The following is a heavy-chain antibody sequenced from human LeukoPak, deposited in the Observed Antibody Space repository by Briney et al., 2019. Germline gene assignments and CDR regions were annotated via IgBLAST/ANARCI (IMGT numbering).Heavy chain of an antibody. J-gene: IGHJ4*02. CDR1: GYTFTSYG. D-gene: IGHD3-22*01. CDR2: ISAYNGNT. V-gene: IGHV1-18*01. Sequence: ASVKVSCKASGYTFTSYGISWVRQAPGQGLEWMGWISAYNGNTNYAQKLQGRVTITADESTSTAYMELSSLRSEDTAVYYCARVHNYYDSSGYLNDYWGQGTLVTVSS. CDR3: ARVHNYYDSSGYLNDY.